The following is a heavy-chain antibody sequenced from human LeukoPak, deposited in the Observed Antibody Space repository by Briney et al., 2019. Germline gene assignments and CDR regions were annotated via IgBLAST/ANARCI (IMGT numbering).Heavy chain of an antibody. D-gene: IGHD2-2*01. CDR1: GYTFTSYD. CDR3: ARECPSCKYIWFDP. V-gene: IGHV1-8*03. CDR2: MNPNSGNT. J-gene: IGHJ5*02. Sequence: GASVKVSCKASGYTFTSYDFNWVRQATGQGLEWMGWMNPNSGNTGYAQKFQGRVTITRNTSISTAYMELSILRSEDTAVYYCARECPSCKYIWFDPWGQGTLVTVSS.